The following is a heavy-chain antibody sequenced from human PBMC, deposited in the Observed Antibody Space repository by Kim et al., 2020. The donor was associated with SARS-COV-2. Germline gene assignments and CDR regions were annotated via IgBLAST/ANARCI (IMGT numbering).Heavy chain of an antibody. V-gene: IGHV4-4*02. CDR2: IYHSGST. J-gene: IGHJ3*02. CDR3: ARVVDGPQTAFDI. CDR1: GGSISSSNW. Sequence: SETLSLTCAVSGGSISSSNWWSWVRQPPGKGLEWIGEIYHSGSTNYNPSLKSRVTISVDKSKNQFSLKLSSVTAADTAVYYCARVVDGPQTAFDIWGQGTMVTVSS.